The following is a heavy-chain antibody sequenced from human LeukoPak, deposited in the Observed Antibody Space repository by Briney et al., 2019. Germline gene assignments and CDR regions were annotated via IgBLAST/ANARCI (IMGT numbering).Heavy chain of an antibody. D-gene: IGHD3-9*01. CDR1: GGSISRSNW. CDR2: ISHSGSI. CDR3: ARGDYDILTGWGGYWFDP. V-gene: IGHV4-4*02. Sequence: SGTLSLTCAVTGGSISRSNWWSWVRQPPGKGLEWIGEISHSGSINYNPSLKSRVTMSVDESKNQFSLKLSSVTAADSAVYYCARGDYDILTGWGGYWFDPWGQGILVTVSS. J-gene: IGHJ5*02.